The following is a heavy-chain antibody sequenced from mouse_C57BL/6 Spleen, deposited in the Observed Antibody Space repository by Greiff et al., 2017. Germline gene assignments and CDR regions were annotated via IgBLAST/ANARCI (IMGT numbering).Heavy chain of an antibody. J-gene: IGHJ1*03. Sequence: VQLQQPGAELVKPGASVKMSCKASGYTFTSYWITWVKQRPGQGLEWIGDIYPGSGSTNYNKKFKSKATITVNTSSSTAYMQLSSLTSEDSAVYYCARFVGYYVRYFDDWGTGTTVTVSS. CDR3: ARFVGYYVRYFDD. V-gene: IGHV1-55*01. CDR2: IYPGSGST. D-gene: IGHD2-3*01. CDR1: GYTFTSYW.